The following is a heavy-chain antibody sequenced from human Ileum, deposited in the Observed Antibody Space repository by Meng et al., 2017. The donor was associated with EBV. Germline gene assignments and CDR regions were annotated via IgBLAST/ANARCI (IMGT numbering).Heavy chain of an antibody. CDR2: ISSTGSTT. D-gene: IGHD6-13*01. Sequence: VRVVAFGGGLVKPGGSLRLSCAASGFTFSNYYMNWIRQAPGKGLEWVSFISSTGSTTYYADSVKGRFTVSRDNAKNSLFLQMHSLRAEDTAVYYCVYSSSFHWGQGTLVTASS. V-gene: IGHV3-11*01. J-gene: IGHJ4*02. CDR1: GFTFSNYY. CDR3: VYSSSFH.